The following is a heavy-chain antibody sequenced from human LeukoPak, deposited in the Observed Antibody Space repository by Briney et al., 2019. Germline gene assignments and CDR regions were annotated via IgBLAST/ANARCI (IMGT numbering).Heavy chain of an antibody. D-gene: IGHD6-13*01. CDR3: ARTKVAAAGTDY. Sequence: ASVKVSCTASGYTFTSYDINWVRQATGQGLEWMGWMNPNSGNTGYAQKFQGRVTMTRNTSISTAYMELSSLRSEDTAVYYCARTKVAAAGTDYWGQGTLVTVSS. V-gene: IGHV1-8*01. CDR1: GYTFTSYD. J-gene: IGHJ4*02. CDR2: MNPNSGNT.